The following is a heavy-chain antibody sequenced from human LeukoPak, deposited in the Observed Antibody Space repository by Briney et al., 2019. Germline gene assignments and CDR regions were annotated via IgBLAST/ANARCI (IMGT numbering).Heavy chain of an antibody. CDR3: ASHGLGAVAGSFDY. Sequence: GGSLRLSCAASGFTVSSNYMSWVRQAPRKGLEWVSVIYSGGSTYYADSVKGRFTISRDNSKNTLYLQMNSLRAEDTAVYYCASHGLGAVAGSFDYWGQGTLVTVSS. CDR1: GFTVSSNY. CDR2: IYSGGST. J-gene: IGHJ4*02. D-gene: IGHD6-19*01. V-gene: IGHV3-53*01.